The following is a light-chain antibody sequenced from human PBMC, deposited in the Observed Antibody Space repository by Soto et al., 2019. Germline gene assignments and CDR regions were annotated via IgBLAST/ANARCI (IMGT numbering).Light chain of an antibody. CDR1: QGLLYSDGNTY. CDR2: KVS. Sequence: DVVMTQSPLSLPVTLGQPAAISCSSSQGLLYSDGNTYLNWFQQRPGQSPRRLIYKVSNRDSGVPDRFSGSGSGTDFTLKISRVEAEDVGVYYCMQGTHWPPITFGQGTRLEIK. V-gene: IGKV2-30*01. CDR3: MQGTHWPPIT. J-gene: IGKJ5*01.